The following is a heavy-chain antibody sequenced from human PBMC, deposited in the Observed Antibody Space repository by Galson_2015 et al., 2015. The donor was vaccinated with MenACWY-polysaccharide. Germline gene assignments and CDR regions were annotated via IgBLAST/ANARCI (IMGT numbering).Heavy chain of an antibody. CDR3: ARGLVVLGYCSSTSCSPNGNYYYGMDV. Sequence: SVKVSCKASGGTFSSYAISWVRQAPGQGLEWMGRIIPILGIANYAQKLQGRVTITADKSTSTAYMELSSLRSEDTAVYYCARGLVVLGYCSSTSCSPNGNYYYGMDVWGQGTTVTVSS. D-gene: IGHD2-2*01. J-gene: IGHJ6*02. CDR1: GGTFSSYA. CDR2: IIPILGIA. V-gene: IGHV1-69*04.